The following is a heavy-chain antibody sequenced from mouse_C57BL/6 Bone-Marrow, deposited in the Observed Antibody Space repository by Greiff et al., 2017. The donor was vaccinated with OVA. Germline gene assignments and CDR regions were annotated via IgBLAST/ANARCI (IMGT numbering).Heavy chain of an antibody. CDR3: ARSLTGTEYFDY. D-gene: IGHD4-1*01. CDR1: GYTFTSYW. Sequence: QVQLQQPGAELVRPGSSVKLSCKASGYTFTSYWMDWVKQRPGQGLEWIGNIYPSDSETHYNQKFKDKATLTVDKSSSTAYMQLSSLTSEDSAVYYSARSLTGTEYFDYWGQGTTLTVSS. CDR2: IYPSDSET. J-gene: IGHJ2*01. V-gene: IGHV1-61*01.